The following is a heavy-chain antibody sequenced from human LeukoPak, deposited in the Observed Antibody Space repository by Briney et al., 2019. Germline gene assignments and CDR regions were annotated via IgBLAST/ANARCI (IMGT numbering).Heavy chain of an antibody. V-gene: IGHV3-53*01. CDR2: LYSGGNT. D-gene: IGHD5-18*01. CDR1: GFTVSSND. Sequence: GGSLRLSCAASGFTVSSNDMSWVRQAPGKVLEWVSLLYSGGNTYYADSVKGRFTISRDNSKNTLYLQMNSLRAEDTAVYYCAKDPAEWGSIWLRAFDIWGQGTMVTVSS. J-gene: IGHJ3*02. CDR3: AKDPAEWGSIWLRAFDI.